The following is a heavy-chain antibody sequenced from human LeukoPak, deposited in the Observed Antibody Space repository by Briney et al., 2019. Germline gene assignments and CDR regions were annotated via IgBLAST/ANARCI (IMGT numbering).Heavy chain of an antibody. CDR3: ARHTHPGVVLPGGFDY. J-gene: IGHJ4*02. D-gene: IGHD2-2*01. V-gene: IGHV4-39*01. CDR2: IFYTGVT. Sequence: PSETLSLTCTVSGDSITSSYYWGWIRQPPGKGLEWIGTIFYTGVTYYNPSLKSRVTTSVDTSKNQFSLNLSSVTAADTAVYYCARHTHPGVVLPGGFDYWGQGTLVTVSS. CDR1: GDSITSSYY.